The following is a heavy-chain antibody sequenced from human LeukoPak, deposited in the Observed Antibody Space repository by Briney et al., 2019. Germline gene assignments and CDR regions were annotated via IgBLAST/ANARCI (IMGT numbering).Heavy chain of an antibody. J-gene: IGHJ5*02. D-gene: IGHD3-10*01. CDR2: IYTSGST. V-gene: IGHV4-61*02. CDR3: SMVRGVIFHNWFDP. Sequence: PSETLSLTCAVSGGSISSGSYYWSWIRQPAGKGLEWIGRIYTSGSTNYNPSLKSRVTISVDTSKNQFSLKLSSVTAADTAVYYCSMVRGVIFHNWFDPWGQGTLVTVSS. CDR1: GGSISSGSYY.